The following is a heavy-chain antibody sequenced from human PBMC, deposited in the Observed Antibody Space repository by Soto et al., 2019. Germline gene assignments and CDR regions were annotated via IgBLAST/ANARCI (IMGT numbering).Heavy chain of an antibody. J-gene: IGHJ4*02. Sequence: QAGGSLRLSCAASGLNFSSHWMVWVRQPPGKWLEWVANIIQEGGEKSYVDSVKGRFSVSRDNAHNSLYLQMNSLRVEDTALYYCAGVGDSYIDYWGQGXLVTVTS. CDR1: GLNFSSHW. CDR2: IIQEGGEK. D-gene: IGHD2-21*02. CDR3: AGVGDSYIDY. V-gene: IGHV3-7*03.